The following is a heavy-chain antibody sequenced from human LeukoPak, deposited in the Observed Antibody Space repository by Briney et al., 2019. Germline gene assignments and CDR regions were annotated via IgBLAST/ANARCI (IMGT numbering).Heavy chain of an antibody. D-gene: IGHD6-13*01. CDR2: ISRSSSYI. V-gene: IGHV3-21*01. CDR3: ARDRQYSSRWYEWGGAFDI. CDR1: GFTFSGYS. J-gene: IGHJ3*02. Sequence: GGSLRLSCAASGFTFSGYSMNWVCQAPGKGLEWVSSISRSSSYIYYEASVKGRFTISRDNSKTPLYFKMNSLRDEDTAVYYCARDRQYSSRWYEWGGAFDIWGHGTMVTVSS.